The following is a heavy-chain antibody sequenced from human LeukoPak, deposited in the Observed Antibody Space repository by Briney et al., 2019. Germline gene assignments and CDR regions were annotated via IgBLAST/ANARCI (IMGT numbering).Heavy chain of an antibody. CDR1: GFTFSSYW. CDR2: INQDGSEK. V-gene: IGHV3-7*01. J-gene: IGHJ4*02. D-gene: IGHD2-2*01. Sequence: GGSLRLSCAASGFTFSSYWMSWVRQAPGKGLEWVANINQDGSEKYYVDSVKGRFTISRDNAKNSLYLQMNSLRAEDTAVYYCAGDRAKGYCSSTSCPPDYWGQGTLVTASS. CDR3: AGDRAKGYCSSTSCPPDY.